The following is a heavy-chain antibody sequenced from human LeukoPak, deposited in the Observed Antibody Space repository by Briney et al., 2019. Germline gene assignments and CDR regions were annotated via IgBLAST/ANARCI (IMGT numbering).Heavy chain of an antibody. V-gene: IGHV3-21*01. CDR3: ARGGGVRGFFDWFLD. CDR1: RFIFSSYA. D-gene: IGHD3-9*01. J-gene: IGHJ4*02. Sequence: PGGSLRLSCAASRFIFSSYAMHWVRQARGKVLEWVYSISTSTSLKYYADSVKGRLIISRDNAKNSLYLEMNSLRAEDTAVYYCARGGGVRGFFDWFLDWGQGILVTVSS. CDR2: ISTSTSLK.